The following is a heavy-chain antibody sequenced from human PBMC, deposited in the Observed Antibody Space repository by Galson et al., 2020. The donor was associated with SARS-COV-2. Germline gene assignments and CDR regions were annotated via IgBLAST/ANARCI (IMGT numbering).Heavy chain of an antibody. CDR3: ARVDLWSGYGGDAVDI. Sequence: GGSLRLSCVGSGFSFSTYDMNWVRQAPGKGLEWMSFIGPSGSTRYYAGSVRGRFTIARDNAKNSLYLQMNSLRAEDTAVYYCARVDLWSGYGGDAVDIWGKGTMVTVAS. V-gene: IGHV3-48*03. CDR1: GFSFSTYD. D-gene: IGHD3-3*01. CDR2: IGPSGSTR. J-gene: IGHJ3*02.